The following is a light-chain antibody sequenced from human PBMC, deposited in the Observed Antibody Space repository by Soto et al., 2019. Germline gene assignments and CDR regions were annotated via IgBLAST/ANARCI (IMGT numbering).Light chain of an antibody. CDR3: QQYDTYST. CDR2: KAS. Sequence: QMTQAPSALSASVGERATITCRASESISNWLAWYQQKPGKAPNLLIYKASSLESGVPSRFSGSGSGTEFTLTISSLQPDDFATYYCQQYDTYSTFGQGTKVDIK. V-gene: IGKV1-5*03. CDR1: ESISNW. J-gene: IGKJ1*01.